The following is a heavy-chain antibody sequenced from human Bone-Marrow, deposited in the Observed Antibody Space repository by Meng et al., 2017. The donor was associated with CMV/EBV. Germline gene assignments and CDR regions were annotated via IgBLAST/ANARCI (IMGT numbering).Heavy chain of an antibody. Sequence: GESLKISCAASGFTFSSSSMTWVRQAPGKGLEWVANIREDGSEKNYVDSVKGRFTISRDNAKDSLFLQMNSLRAEDTAVYYCARYRTTADYWGQGKLVTVSS. D-gene: IGHD1-1*01. J-gene: IGHJ4*02. V-gene: IGHV3-7*01. CDR3: ARYRTTADY. CDR2: IREDGSEK. CDR1: GFTFSSSS.